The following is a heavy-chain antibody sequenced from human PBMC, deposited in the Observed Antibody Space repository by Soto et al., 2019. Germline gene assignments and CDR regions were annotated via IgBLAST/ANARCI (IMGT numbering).Heavy chain of an antibody. CDR1: GFTFSNAW. Sequence: WGSLRLSCAASGFTFSNAWMSWVRQAPGKGLEWVGRIKSKTDGGTTDYAAPVKGRFTISRDDSKNTLYLQMNSLKTEDTAVYYCTTEWFGELPDYWGQGTLVTVSS. D-gene: IGHD3-10*01. CDR2: IKSKTDGGTT. V-gene: IGHV3-15*01. J-gene: IGHJ4*02. CDR3: TTEWFGELPDY.